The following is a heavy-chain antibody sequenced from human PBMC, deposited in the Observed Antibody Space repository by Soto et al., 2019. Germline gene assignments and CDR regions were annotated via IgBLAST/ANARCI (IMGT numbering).Heavy chain of an antibody. CDR2: ILVDGRT. J-gene: IGHJ3*02. CDR3: AKATATGGGAFDI. Sequence: LRLSCAASGFICSSYDISWVRQAPGKGLEWVSTILVDGRTFYVDSVKGRFTISRDTSQNTVYLQMNSLTAGDTALYYCAKATATGGGAFDICGQGTMVTVSS. CDR1: GFICSSYD. V-gene: IGHV3-23*01. D-gene: IGHD2-8*02.